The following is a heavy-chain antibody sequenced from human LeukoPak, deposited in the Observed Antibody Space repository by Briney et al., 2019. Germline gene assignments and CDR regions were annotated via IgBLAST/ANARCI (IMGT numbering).Heavy chain of an antibody. Sequence: SETQSLTCTVSGGSISSYYWSWIRQPPGKGLEWIGYIYYSGSTNYNPSLKSRVTISVDTSKNQFSLKLSSVTAADTAVYYCARSQNDFWSGYPLDFDYWGQGTLVTVSS. J-gene: IGHJ4*02. CDR2: IYYSGST. CDR3: ARSQNDFWSGYPLDFDY. V-gene: IGHV4-59*01. D-gene: IGHD3-3*01. CDR1: GGSISSYY.